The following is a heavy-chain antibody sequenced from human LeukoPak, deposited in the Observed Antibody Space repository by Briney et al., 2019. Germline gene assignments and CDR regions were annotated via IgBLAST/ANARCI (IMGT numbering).Heavy chain of an antibody. V-gene: IGHV4-59*12. CDR3: ARTAGWSFGFDY. D-gene: IGHD1-26*01. CDR2: IYSSGST. J-gene: IGHJ4*02. Sequence: GSLRLSCAASGFTFNSYAMSWVRQAPEKGLEWIGYIYSSGSTNYNPSLKSRVTISLDTSQNQFSLKLSSVTAADTAVYYCARTAGWSFGFDYWGQGTLVTVSS. CDR1: GFTFNSYA.